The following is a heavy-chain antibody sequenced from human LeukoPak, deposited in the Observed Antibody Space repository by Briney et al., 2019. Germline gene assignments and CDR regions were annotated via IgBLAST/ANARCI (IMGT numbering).Heavy chain of an antibody. V-gene: IGHV3-48*01. CDR2: ISTSSSTT. D-gene: IGHD2-2*01. CDR1: GFTFSSYA. Sequence: GGSLRLSCAASGFTFSSYAMSWVRQAPGKGLEWLSYISTSSSTTFYADSVKGRFTISRDNAKNSLYLQMNSLRAEDTAVYYCARSTTSGGFDPWGQGTLVTVSS. J-gene: IGHJ5*02. CDR3: ARSTTSGGFDP.